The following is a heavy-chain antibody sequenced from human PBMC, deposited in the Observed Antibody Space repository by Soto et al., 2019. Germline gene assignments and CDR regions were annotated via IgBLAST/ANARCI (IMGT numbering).Heavy chain of an antibody. J-gene: IGHJ4*02. CDR2: IYHSGGT. D-gene: IGHD3-3*01. CDR1: GGSISSRDW. CDR3: AAGNVDSMLES. V-gene: IGHV4-4*02. Sequence: QVQLQESGPGLVKPSGTLSVTCAVSGGSISSRDWLTWVRQAPGTGLEWIGKIYHSGGTNYSPSLKSRVTISIDKSRKSFSLDLSSVTAADTAVYFCAAGNVDSMLESWGRGTLVTVSS.